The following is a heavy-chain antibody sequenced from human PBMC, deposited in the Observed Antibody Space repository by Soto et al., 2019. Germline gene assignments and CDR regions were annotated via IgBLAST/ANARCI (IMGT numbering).Heavy chain of an antibody. CDR1: GYTFTSYY. CDR3: GSGGEDY. Sequence: QVQLVQSGAELKKPEASVKVCCKASGYTFTSYYMHWMRQAPGQGLEGMGIINPSGGSTSYKKKFQCRVTITSNSSTSRVDTVLSSPRSERTAVYYCGSGGEDYGGHEPMDTVAS. D-gene: IGHD3-16*01. CDR2: INPSGGST. J-gene: IGHJ4*03. V-gene: IGHV1-46*01.